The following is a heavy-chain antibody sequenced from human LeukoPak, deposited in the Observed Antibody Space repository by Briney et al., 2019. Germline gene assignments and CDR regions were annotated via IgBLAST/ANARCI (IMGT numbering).Heavy chain of an antibody. CDR2: IYYSGST. CDR1: GGSVSSATNY. Sequence: SSETLSLTCSVSGGSVSSATNYWSWIRQPPGKGLEWIGYIYYSGSTNYHPSLKSRVTISVDTSKNQFSLKLSSVTAADTAVYYCAGTLVEMATIFYEIHYGMDVWGQGTTVTVSS. J-gene: IGHJ6*02. D-gene: IGHD5-24*01. CDR3: AGTLVEMATIFYEIHYGMDV. V-gene: IGHV4-61*01.